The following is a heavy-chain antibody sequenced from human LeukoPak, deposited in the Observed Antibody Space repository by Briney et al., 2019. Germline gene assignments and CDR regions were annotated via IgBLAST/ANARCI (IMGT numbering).Heavy chain of an antibody. V-gene: IGHV1-18*01. D-gene: IGHD2-2*01. Sequence: ASVKVSCKASGYTFTSYGISWVRQAPGQGLEWMGWISAYNGNTNYAQKLQGRVTMTTDTSTSTAYMELRSLRSDDTAVYYCARDIHGQLLSSDNWFDPWGQGTLVTVSS. CDR1: GYTFTSYG. J-gene: IGHJ5*02. CDR2: ISAYNGNT. CDR3: ARDIHGQLLSSDNWFDP.